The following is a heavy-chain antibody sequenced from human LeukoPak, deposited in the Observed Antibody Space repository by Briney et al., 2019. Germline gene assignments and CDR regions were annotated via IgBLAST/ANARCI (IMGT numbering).Heavy chain of an antibody. CDR2: IYYSGST. V-gene: IGHV4-59*01. D-gene: IGHD6-19*01. CDR1: GGSISSYY. J-gene: IGHJ4*02. CDR3: ARGWYYVDY. Sequence: SETLSLTCTVSGGSISSYYRSWIRQPPGKGLEWIGYIYYSGSTNYNPSLKSRVTISVDTSKNQFSLKLSSVTAADTAVYYCARGWYYVDYWGQGTLVTVSS.